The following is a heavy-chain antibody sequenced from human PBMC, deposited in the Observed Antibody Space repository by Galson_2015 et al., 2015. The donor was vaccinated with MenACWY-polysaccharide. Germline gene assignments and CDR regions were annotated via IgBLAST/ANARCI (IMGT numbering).Heavy chain of an antibody. CDR2: ISSSSTI. CDR1: GFTFSNYH. V-gene: IGHV3-69-1*01. D-gene: IGHD2-15*01. J-gene: IGHJ4*01. Sequence: SLRLSCAASGFTFSNYHMNWVRQAPGKGLEWASYISSSSTIYYADSVKGRFTISRDNAKNSLYLQMNRLRAEDTAVNYCARVRISILSFVYLGHGTLVTGSS. CDR3: ARVRISILSFVY.